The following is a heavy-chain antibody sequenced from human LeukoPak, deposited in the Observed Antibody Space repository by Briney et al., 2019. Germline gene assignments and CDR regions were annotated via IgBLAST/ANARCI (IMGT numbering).Heavy chain of an antibody. D-gene: IGHD6-13*01. CDR3: ARATPDYSSSWPLPPGPGY. J-gene: IGHJ4*02. Sequence: PGGSLRLSCAASGFTFSSYWMSWVRQAPGKGLEWVAVISYDGSNKYYADSVKGRFTISRDNSKNTLYLQMNSLRAEDTAVYYCARATPDYSSSWPLPPGPGYWGQGTLVTVSS. CDR2: ISYDGSNK. V-gene: IGHV3-30-3*01. CDR1: GFTFSSYW.